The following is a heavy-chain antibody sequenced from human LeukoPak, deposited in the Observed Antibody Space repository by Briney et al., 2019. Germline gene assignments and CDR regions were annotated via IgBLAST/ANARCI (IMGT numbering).Heavy chain of an antibody. CDR2: ISGSGGST. V-gene: IGHV3-23*01. CDR3: EAYYYDSSGYFPFDY. J-gene: IGHJ4*02. Sequence: PGGSLRLSCAASGFTFSSYAMSWVRQAPGKGLEWVSAISGSGGSTYYADSVKGRFTISRDNSKNTLYLQMNSLRAEDTAVYYCEAYYYDSSGYFPFDYCGQGTLVTVSS. D-gene: IGHD3-22*01. CDR1: GFTFSSYA.